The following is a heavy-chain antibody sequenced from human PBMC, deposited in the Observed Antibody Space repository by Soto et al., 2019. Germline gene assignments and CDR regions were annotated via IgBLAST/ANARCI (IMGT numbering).Heavy chain of an antibody. D-gene: IGHD2-15*01. Sequence: GASVKASCKASGYTFTSYGISCVRQAPGQGLEWMGWISAYNGNTNYAQKLQGRVTMTTDTSTSTAYMELRSLRSDDTAVYYCARGRRQYCSGGSCYGRSWFDPWGQGTLVTVSS. CDR3: ARGRRQYCSGGSCYGRSWFDP. CDR1: GYTFTSYG. CDR2: ISAYNGNT. J-gene: IGHJ5*02. V-gene: IGHV1-18*01.